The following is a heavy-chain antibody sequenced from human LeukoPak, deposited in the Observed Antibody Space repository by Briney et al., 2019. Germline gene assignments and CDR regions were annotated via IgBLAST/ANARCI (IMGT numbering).Heavy chain of an antibody. CDR1: GGSISSYY. CDR2: IYYSGST. V-gene: IGHV4-59*01. Sequence: PSETLSLTCTVSGGSISSYYWSWIRQPPGKGLEWIGYIYYSGSTNYNPSLKSRVTISVDTSKNQFSLKLGSVTAADTAVYYCARDSPYYYMDVWGKGTTVTVSS. CDR3: ARDSPYYYMDV. J-gene: IGHJ6*03.